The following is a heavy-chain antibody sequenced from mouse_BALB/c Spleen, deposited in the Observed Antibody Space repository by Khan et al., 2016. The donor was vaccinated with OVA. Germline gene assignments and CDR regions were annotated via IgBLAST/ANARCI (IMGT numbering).Heavy chain of an antibody. D-gene: IGHD2-3*01. V-gene: IGHV1S137*01. Sequence: QIQLQQSGPELVRPGVSVKISCKGPDYTFTDYPMHWVQQRHVKNLEWIGAVSTNYGNTNYNQKFKGTAIMTVDKSSSTAYMELARLTSEDSAIYYCARDDGYSLFAYWGQGTLVTVSA. CDR2: VSTNYGNT. CDR1: DYTFTDYP. CDR3: ARDDGYSLFAY. J-gene: IGHJ3*01.